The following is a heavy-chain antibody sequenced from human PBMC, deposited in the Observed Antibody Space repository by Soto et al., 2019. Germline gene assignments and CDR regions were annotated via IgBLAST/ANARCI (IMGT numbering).Heavy chain of an antibody. CDR2: LYWDDDK. Sequence: QITLKESGPTLVKPTQTLTLTCTFSGFSLSTSGVGVGWIRQPPGKALAWLAFLYWDDDKRYSPSPKSRLTITKDTSKNQVLLTMTNMDPVDTATYYCARTSVNWGSRGLVDYWGQGTLVTVAS. V-gene: IGHV2-5*02. J-gene: IGHJ4*02. D-gene: IGHD7-27*01. CDR3: ARTSVNWGSRGLVDY. CDR1: GFSLSTSGVG.